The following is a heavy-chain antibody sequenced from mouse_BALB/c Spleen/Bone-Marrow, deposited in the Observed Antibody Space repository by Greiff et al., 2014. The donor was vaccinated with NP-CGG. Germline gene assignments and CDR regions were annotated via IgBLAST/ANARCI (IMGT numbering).Heavy chain of an antibody. J-gene: IGHJ2*01. CDR1: GFNIKDTY. CDR2: IDPANGNT. V-gene: IGHV14-3*02. CDR3: ASYVYGYYFDY. D-gene: IGHD2-2*01. Sequence: EVKLMESGAELVKSGASVKLSCTASGFNIKDTYMHWVKQRPEQGLEWIGRIDPANGNTKYDPKFQGKATITADTSSNTAYLQLSSLTSEDTAVYYCASYVYGYYFDYWGQGTPLTVSS.